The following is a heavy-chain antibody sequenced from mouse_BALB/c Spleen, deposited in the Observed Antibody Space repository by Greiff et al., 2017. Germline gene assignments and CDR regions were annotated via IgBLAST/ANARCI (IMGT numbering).Heavy chain of an antibody. CDR1: GFNIKDYY. Sequence: VQLQQSGAELVRPGALVKLSYKASGFNIKDYYMHWVKQRPEQGLEWIGWIDPENGNTIYDPKFQGKASITADTSSNTAYLQLSSLTSEDTAVYYCARTGTGYYYAMDYWGQGTSVTVSS. V-gene: IGHV14-1*02. CDR3: ARTGTGYYYAMDY. D-gene: IGHD4-1*01. J-gene: IGHJ4*01. CDR2: IDPENGNT.